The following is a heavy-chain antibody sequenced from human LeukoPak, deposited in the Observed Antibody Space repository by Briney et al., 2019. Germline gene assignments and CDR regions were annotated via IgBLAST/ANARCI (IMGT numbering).Heavy chain of an antibody. V-gene: IGHV4-39*01. CDR1: GGSISNSAYY. Sequence: KSSETLSLTCTVSGGSISNSAYYWGWIRQPPGKGLEWIGSIFYSGTTFYNPSLKNRLTLSVDTSKNQFSLILSFVTAADTAVYYCARIPYSYLDYWGQGTLVTVSS. CDR3: ARIPYSYLDY. D-gene: IGHD5-18*01. CDR2: IFYSGTT. J-gene: IGHJ4*02.